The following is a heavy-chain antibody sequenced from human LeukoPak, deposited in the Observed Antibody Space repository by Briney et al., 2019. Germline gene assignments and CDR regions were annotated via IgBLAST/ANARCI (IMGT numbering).Heavy chain of an antibody. J-gene: IGHJ4*02. Sequence: GGSLRLSCAASGFTFSSYEMNWVRQAPGKGLEWVSYISSSGSTIYYADSVKGRFTISRDNAKNSLYLQMNSLRAEDTAVYYCARVSGWSHHMDYWGQGTLVTVSS. CDR1: GFTFSSYE. V-gene: IGHV3-48*03. D-gene: IGHD6-19*01. CDR2: ISSSGSTI. CDR3: ARVSGWSHHMDY.